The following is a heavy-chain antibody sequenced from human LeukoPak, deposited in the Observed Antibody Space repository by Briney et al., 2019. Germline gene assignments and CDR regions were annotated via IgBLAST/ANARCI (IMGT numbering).Heavy chain of an antibody. CDR1: GGSISSSSFY. V-gene: IGHV4-39*01. J-gene: IGHJ4*02. CDR2: IFYSGST. CDR3: ARQDIAVTGNFFDY. D-gene: IGHD6-19*01. Sequence: KTSETLSLTCTVSGGSISSSSFYWDWIRQPPGKGLEWIGSIFYSGSTYYNPSLKSRVTISVDRSRNQFSLRLSSVTAADTAVYYCARQDIAVTGNFFDYWGQGTLVTVSS.